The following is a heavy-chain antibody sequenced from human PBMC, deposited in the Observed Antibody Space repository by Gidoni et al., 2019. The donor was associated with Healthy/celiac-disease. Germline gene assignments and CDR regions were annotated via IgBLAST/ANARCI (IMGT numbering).Heavy chain of an antibody. D-gene: IGHD3-10*01. J-gene: IGHJ6*02. CDR3: ASTVAVSGSYYYYYGMDV. CDR1: GGSISSYY. Sequence: QVQLQESGPGLVKPSETLSLTCTVSGGSISSYYWSWIRQPPGKGLEWIGYIYYSGSTNYNPSLKSRVTISVDTSKNQFSLKLSSVTAADTAVYYCASTVAVSGSYYYYYGMDVWGQGTTVTVSS. CDR2: IYYSGST. V-gene: IGHV4-59*01.